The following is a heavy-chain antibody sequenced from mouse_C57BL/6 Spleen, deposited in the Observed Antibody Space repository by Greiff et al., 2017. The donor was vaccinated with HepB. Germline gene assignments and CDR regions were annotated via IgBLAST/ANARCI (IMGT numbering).Heavy chain of an antibody. CDR2: ISSGSSTI. Sequence: EVMLVESGGGLVKPGGSLKLSCAASGFTFSDYGMHWVRQAPEKGLEWVAYISSGSSTIYYADTVKGRFTISRDNAKNTLFLQITSLRSEDTAMYYCARSYYSNYYAMDYWGQGTSVTVSS. V-gene: IGHV5-17*01. CDR3: ARSYYSNYYAMDY. D-gene: IGHD2-5*01. CDR1: GFTFSDYG. J-gene: IGHJ4*01.